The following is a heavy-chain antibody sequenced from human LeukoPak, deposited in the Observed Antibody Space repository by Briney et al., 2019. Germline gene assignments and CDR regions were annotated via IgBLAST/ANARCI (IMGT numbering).Heavy chain of an antibody. D-gene: IGHD3-10*01. CDR1: GGTFSSYA. J-gene: IGHJ6*03. CDR3: ARVNYYGSAQNYYYYYMDV. CDR2: IIPIFGTA. V-gene: IGHV1-69*13. Sequence: ASVKVSCKASGGTFSSYAVSWVRQAPGQGLEWMGGIIPIFGTANYAQKFQGRVTITADESTSTAYMELSSLGSEDTAVYYCARVNYYGSAQNYYYYYMDVWGKGTTVTVSS.